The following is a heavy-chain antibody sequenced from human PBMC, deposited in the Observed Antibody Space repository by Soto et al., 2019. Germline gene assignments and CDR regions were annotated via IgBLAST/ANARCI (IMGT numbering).Heavy chain of an antibody. J-gene: IGHJ4*02. CDR2: ISYDGSNK. CDR1: EFTFSSYP. Sequence: GGSLRASCAASEFTFSSYPMLLVRQGPGKELEWVAVISYDGSNKYCADSVKGRFTISRDNSKNTLYLQMNSLRAEDTAVYYCAIDSDSGNYYSPMYWGQGTLVTVSS. CDR3: AIDSDSGNYYSPMY. D-gene: IGHD3-10*01. V-gene: IGHV3-30-3*01.